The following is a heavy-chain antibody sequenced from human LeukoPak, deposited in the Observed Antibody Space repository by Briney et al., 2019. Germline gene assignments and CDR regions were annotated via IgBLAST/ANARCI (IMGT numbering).Heavy chain of an antibody. CDR1: GFTFSSYA. CDR3: AMKAVPRPRLHDAFDF. CDR2: ISGSASST. V-gene: IGHV3-23*01. J-gene: IGHJ3*01. D-gene: IGHD5-24*01. Sequence: GGSLRLSCAASGFTFSSYAMSWVRQAPGKGLEWVSAISGSASSTYHADSVKGRFTISRDNSKNTLYLQMNSLRADDTAVYYCAMKAVPRPRLHDAFDFWGQGTVVSVSS.